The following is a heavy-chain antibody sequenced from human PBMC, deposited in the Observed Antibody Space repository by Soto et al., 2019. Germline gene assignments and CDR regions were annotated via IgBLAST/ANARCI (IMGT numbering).Heavy chain of an antibody. CDR1: CESISSRW. D-gene: IGHD6-13*01. CDR3: AKFITASGTEIAY. V-gene: IGHV4-59*11. Sequence: SEARSRKDPGLCESISSRWSPWLRQNPGKGLEWIGYNYYSGRTNYNPSLKSRVTISVDTSKNQLSRRLSSVSAANTTVYYCAKFITASGTEIAYWGQGSQVTVYS. J-gene: IGHJ4*02. CDR2: NYYSGRT.